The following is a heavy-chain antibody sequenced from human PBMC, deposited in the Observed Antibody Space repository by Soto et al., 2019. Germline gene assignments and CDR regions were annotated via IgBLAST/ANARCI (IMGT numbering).Heavy chain of an antibody. J-gene: IGHJ6*02. CDR1: GGSVSSPNYY. Sequence: QVQLQESGPGLVKPSETLSLTCTVSGGSVSSPNYYWTWIRQPPGKGLEWIGYISYSGNTDYHPSLKGRVTISIDTSKNHFSLRLSSVTAADTAVYSCARAIIARGSTVTTYNYYYYNGMDVWGHGTTVTVSS. D-gene: IGHD4-4*01. CDR3: ARAIIARGSTVTTYNYYYYNGMDV. V-gene: IGHV4-61*03. CDR2: ISYSGNT.